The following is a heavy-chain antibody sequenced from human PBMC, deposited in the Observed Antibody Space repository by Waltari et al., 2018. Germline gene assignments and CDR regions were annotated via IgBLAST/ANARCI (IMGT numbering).Heavy chain of an antibody. D-gene: IGHD3-22*01. J-gene: IGHJ3*02. CDR2: IYASGST. CDR3: ARDTEYYYDDSGFVFDI. CDR1: GGSISSGSYY. V-gene: IGHV4-61*02. Sequence: QVQLQESGPGLVKPSQTLSLTCTVSGGSISSGSYYWTWIRQTAGTGLEWIGRIYASGSTHYNPSLKSRVTISVDTPRNQFSLKLTSVTAADTAVYYCARDTEYYYDDSGFVFDIWGQGTMVTVSS.